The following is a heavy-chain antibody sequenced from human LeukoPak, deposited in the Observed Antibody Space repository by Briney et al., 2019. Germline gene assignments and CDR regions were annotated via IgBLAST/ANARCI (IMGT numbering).Heavy chain of an antibody. J-gene: IGHJ4*02. Sequence: GGSLRLSCTASGFTFSSYNMNWVRQAPGKGLEWVSYISYSSSTRYYADSVKGRFTISRDNAKNSLYLQINSPRDEDMAVYYCARVGYYSSGPFSYFDYWGQGTLFTVSS. V-gene: IGHV3-48*02. CDR3: ARVGYYSSGPFSYFDY. D-gene: IGHD3-10*01. CDR1: GFTFSSYN. CDR2: ISYSSSTR.